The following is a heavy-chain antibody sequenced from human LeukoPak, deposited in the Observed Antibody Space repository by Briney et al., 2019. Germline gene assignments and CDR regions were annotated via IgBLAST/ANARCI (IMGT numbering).Heavy chain of an antibody. CDR2: ISGSGGKT. J-gene: IGHJ4*02. V-gene: IGHV3-23*01. D-gene: IGHD4-17*01. CDR3: AKENFGDYVDY. CDR1: GFTFSTYS. Sequence: GGSLTLSCAASGFTFSTYSMNWVRQPPGKGLEWVSTISGSGGKTYYADSVMGRLTISRDNSKNSLYLQMSSLGAEDTAIYYCAKENFGDYVDYWGQGTLVTVSS.